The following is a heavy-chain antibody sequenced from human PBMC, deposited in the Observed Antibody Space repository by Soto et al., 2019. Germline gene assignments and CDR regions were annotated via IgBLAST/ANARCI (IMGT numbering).Heavy chain of an antibody. J-gene: IGHJ3*02. CDR1: GFTFSRNA. Sequence: QVQLVESGGGVVQPGRSLRLSCAASGFTFSRNAMHWVRQAPGKGLEWVAVISYDGSNKFYADSVKGRFTISRDNSKNTLYLQVNSLRGEDTAVYYCARDQGPNAFDIWGQGTMVTVSS. CDR3: ARDQGPNAFDI. CDR2: ISYDGSNK. V-gene: IGHV3-30-3*01.